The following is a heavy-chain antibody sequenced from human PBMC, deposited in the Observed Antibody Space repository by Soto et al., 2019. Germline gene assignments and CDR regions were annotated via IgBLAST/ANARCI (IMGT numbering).Heavy chain of an antibody. V-gene: IGHV3-23*01. CDR3: AKDPFGAAVAGHDIDY. J-gene: IGHJ4*02. Sequence: EVQLLESGGGLVQPGGSLRLSCAASGFTFSSYAMSWVRQAPGKGLEWVSAISGSGGSTYYADSVKGRFTISRDNSKNTLYLQMNILRAEDTAVYYCAKDPFGAAVAGHDIDYWGQGTLVTVSS. CDR2: ISGSGGST. D-gene: IGHD6-19*01. CDR1: GFTFSSYA.